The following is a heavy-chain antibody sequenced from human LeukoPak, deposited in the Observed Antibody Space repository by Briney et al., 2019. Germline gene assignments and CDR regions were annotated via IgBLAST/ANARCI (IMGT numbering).Heavy chain of an antibody. CDR2: IFYSGST. Sequence: PSQTLSLTCTVSGGSISSGDYYWSWIRQPPGKGLEWIGSIFYSGSTYYNPSLKSRATISVDTSKNQFSLKLSSVTAADTAVYYCARGARMNDYWGQGTLVTVSS. CDR1: GGSISSGDYY. J-gene: IGHJ4*02. V-gene: IGHV4-30-4*01. CDR3: ARGARMNDY. D-gene: IGHD2-15*01.